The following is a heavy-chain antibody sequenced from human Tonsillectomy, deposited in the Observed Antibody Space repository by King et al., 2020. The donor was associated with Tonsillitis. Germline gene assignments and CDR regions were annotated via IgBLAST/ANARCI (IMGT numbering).Heavy chain of an antibody. CDR1: GDSVSSNSAA. Sequence: VQLQQSGPGLVKPSQTLSLTCAISGDSVSSNSAAWNWIRQSPSRGLEWLGRTYYRSKWYNDYAVSVKSRITINPDTSKNQFSLQVNSVTPEDTGVYYCARGVDTAMVSVNDAFVIWGQGTMVTVPS. J-gene: IGHJ3*02. D-gene: IGHD5-18*01. V-gene: IGHV6-1*01. CDR3: ARGVDTAMVSVNDAFVI. CDR2: TYYRSKWYN.